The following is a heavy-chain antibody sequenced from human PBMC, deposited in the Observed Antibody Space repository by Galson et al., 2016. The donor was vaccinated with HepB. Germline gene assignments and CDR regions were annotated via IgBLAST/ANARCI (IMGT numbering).Heavy chain of an antibody. CDR3: ARGKSLLTMPWNYGLDV. CDR2: IETAGDT. J-gene: IGHJ6*04. D-gene: IGHD1-1*01. CDR1: GFTFSIHD. V-gene: IGHV3-13*01. Sequence: SLRLSCAASGFTFSIHDMHWVRQAPGKGLEWVSAIETAGDTYYPDSVKGRFTISRENAKNSLYLQMNSLRAGDTAVYYCARGKSLLTMPWNYGLDVWGKGTTVSASS.